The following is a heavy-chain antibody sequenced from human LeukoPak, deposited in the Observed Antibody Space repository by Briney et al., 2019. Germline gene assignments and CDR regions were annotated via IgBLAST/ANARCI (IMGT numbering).Heavy chain of an antibody. CDR1: GYTLTDYY. V-gene: IGHV1-2*06. CDR2: INPNSGGT. CDR3: ARVGYYESSGYYEY. D-gene: IGHD3-22*01. J-gene: IGHJ4*02. Sequence: ASVKVSCKASGYTLTDYYMHWGRKAPGQGLEWMGRINPNSGGTNYAQKFQGRVTMTRDTSISTVYMELSRLRSDDTAVYYCARVGYYESSGYYEYWGQGTLVTVSS.